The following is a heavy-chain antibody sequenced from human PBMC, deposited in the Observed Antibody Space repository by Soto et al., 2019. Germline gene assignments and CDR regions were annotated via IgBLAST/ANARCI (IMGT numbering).Heavy chain of an antibody. J-gene: IGHJ5*02. CDR3: ARWVHWSRLPHQAGWFDP. V-gene: IGHV4-61*01. D-gene: IGHD3-3*01. Sequence: QVQLQESGPGLVKPSETLSLTCTVSGGSVSSGSYYWSWIRQPPGKGLEWIGYIYYSGSTNYNPSLKRRVTRSVDTSKTQFSRKVSSVTAADTAVYYCARWVHWSRLPHQAGWFDPWGQGTLVPVSS. CDR1: GGSVSSGSYY. CDR2: IYYSGST.